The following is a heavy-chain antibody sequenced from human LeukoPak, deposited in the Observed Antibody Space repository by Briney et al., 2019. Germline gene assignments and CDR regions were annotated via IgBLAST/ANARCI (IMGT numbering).Heavy chain of an antibody. V-gene: IGHV1-8*01. CDR2: MNPNSGNA. CDR1: GYTFTSYD. D-gene: IGHD3-3*01. J-gene: IGHJ6*02. Sequence: EASVKVSCKGFGYTFTSYDINWVRQATGQGLQWMGWMNPNSGNAVYAQKFQGRVTMTRDTSITTAYLELSSLRFEDTAVYYCARTYSDFWSGSQDYYYGMDVWGQGTTVTVSS. CDR3: ARTYSDFWSGSQDYYYGMDV.